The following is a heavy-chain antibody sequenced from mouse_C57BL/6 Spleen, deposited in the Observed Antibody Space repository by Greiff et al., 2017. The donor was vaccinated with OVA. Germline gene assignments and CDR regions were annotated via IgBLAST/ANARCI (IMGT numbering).Heavy chain of an antibody. J-gene: IGHJ3*01. CDR2: INPNNGGT. CDR1: GYTFTDYY. Sequence: EVQLQQSGPELVKPGASVKISCKASGYTFTDYYMNWVKQSHGKSLEWIGDINPNNGGTSYNQKFKGKATLTVDKSSSTAYMELRSLTSEDSAVYYCARRYYGSSYPFAYWGQGTLVTVSA. CDR3: ARRYYGSSYPFAY. V-gene: IGHV1-26*01. D-gene: IGHD1-1*01.